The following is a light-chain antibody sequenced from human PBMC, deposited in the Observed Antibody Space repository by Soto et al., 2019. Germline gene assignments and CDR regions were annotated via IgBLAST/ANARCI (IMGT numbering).Light chain of an antibody. J-gene: IGLJ1*01. CDR2: EVT. CDR1: RSDVGAYNY. Sequence: SALTQPASVSVSPGQSIAISCTGTRSDVGAYNYVSWYQQHPGKAPKLMISEVTNRPSGVSDRFSGSKSGNTASLTISGLQAEDEADYYCSSFTSRFTFVFGTGTKVTVL. V-gene: IGLV2-14*01. CDR3: SSFTSRFTFV.